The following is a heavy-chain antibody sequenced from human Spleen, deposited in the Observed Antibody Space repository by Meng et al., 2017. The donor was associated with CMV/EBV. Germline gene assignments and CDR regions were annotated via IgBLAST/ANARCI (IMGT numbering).Heavy chain of an antibody. V-gene: IGHV3-21*01. CDR2: ISSSSSYI. CDR1: GFTFSSYS. D-gene: IGHD1-26*01. J-gene: IGHJ3*02. CDR3: ARDGRLGGSRLGAFDI. Sequence: GGSLRLSCAASGFTFSSYSMNWVRQAPGKGLEWVSSISSSSSYIYYADSVKGRFTISRDNAKNSLYLQMNSLRAEGTAVYYCARDGRLGGSRLGAFDIWGQGTMVTVSS.